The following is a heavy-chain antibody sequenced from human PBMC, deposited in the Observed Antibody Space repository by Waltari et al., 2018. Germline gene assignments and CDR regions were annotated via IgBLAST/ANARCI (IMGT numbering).Heavy chain of an antibody. J-gene: IGHJ3*02. V-gene: IGHV3-73*01. CDR1: GFTFSDSV. CDR3: NRQEEVGILGDVGLPLDI. D-gene: IGHD1-20*01. CDR2: IRTKDDSYAT. Sequence: EVQLVESGGGLVQPGGSLKLSCAASGFTFSDSVLHWVRQASGKGLEWVGRIRTKDDSYATGYAASVEGRFTISRDDSKNTAYLQMNSLKTEDTAVYYCNRQEEVGILGDVGLPLDIWGPGTMVTVSS.